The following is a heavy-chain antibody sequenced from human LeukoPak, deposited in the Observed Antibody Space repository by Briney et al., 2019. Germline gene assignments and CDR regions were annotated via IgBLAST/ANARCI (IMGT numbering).Heavy chain of an antibody. D-gene: IGHD6-6*01. CDR1: GFTFSNYW. V-gene: IGHV3-74*01. CDR3: VRGPSFYYYYYDMDV. J-gene: IGHJ6*02. Sequence: TGGSLRLSCAGSGFTFSNYWMYWVRHAPGKGLVWVSHVDAHGGSRTYADSVKGRFTISRDNDKKTMYLQMSSLRAEDTAVYYCVRGPSFYYYYYDMDVWGQGTTVTVSS. CDR2: VDAHGGSR.